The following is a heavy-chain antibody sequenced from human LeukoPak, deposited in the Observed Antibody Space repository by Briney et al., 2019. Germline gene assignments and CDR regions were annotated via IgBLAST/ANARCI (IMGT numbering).Heavy chain of an antibody. Sequence: SVKVSCKASGGTFSSYAVSWVRQAPGQGLEWMGGIIPIFGTANYAQKFQGRVTITADESTSTAYMELSSLRSEDTAVYYCAGAAADQYNWFDPWGQGTLVTVSS. D-gene: IGHD6-13*01. CDR3: AGAAADQYNWFDP. CDR1: GGTFSSYA. CDR2: IIPIFGTA. J-gene: IGHJ5*02. V-gene: IGHV1-69*13.